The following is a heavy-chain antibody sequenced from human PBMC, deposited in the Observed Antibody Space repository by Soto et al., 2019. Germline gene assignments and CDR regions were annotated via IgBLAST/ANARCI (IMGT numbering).Heavy chain of an antibody. CDR3: AKDHSSGYYRWLGP. CDR1: GFTFSSYG. CDR2: ISYDGSNK. J-gene: IGHJ5*02. V-gene: IGHV3-30*18. D-gene: IGHD3-22*01. Sequence: GGSLRLSCAASGFTFSSYGMHWVRQAPGKGLEWVAVISYDGSNKYYADSVKGRFTISRDNSKNTLYLQMNSLRAEDTAVYYCAKDHSSGYYRWLGPWGKGTRVTVSS.